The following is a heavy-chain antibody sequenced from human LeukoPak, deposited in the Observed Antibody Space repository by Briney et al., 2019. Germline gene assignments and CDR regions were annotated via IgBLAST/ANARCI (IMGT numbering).Heavy chain of an antibody. CDR3: AKRSARPKHFDC. D-gene: IGHD2-21*01. CDR1: GFTVSTYG. V-gene: IGHV3-23*01. J-gene: IGHJ4*02. Sequence: GGSLRLSWAGAGFTVSTYGMSWVRQAPGKWLEWDYAIDGSGTNTLYADYVKGPFNLYRDNLKTTDSLQMSSLTAPDTAIYYCAKRSARPKHFDCWAPGTLVTVSS. CDR2: IDGSGTNT.